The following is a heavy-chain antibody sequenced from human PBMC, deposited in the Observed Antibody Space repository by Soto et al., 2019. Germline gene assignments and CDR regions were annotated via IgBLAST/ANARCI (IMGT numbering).Heavy chain of an antibody. CDR2: ISGSSSIT. CDR1: GFTFSNYA. Sequence: EVRLLESGGGLVQPGGSLRLSCAASGFTFSNYAMSWVRQAPEKGLEWVSIISGSSSITYYADSVKGRFTISRDNSKNTLHLQMNSLRAEDTAVYYCAANWYENWFDPWGQGTLVTVSS. J-gene: IGHJ5*02. V-gene: IGHV3-23*01. CDR3: AANWYENWFDP. D-gene: IGHD1-1*01.